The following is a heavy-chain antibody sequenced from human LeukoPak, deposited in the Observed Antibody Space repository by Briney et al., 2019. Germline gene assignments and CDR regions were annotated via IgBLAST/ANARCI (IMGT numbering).Heavy chain of an antibody. CDR1: GFTFSNYT. CDR2: ISYDGSNK. V-gene: IGHV3-30-3*01. CDR3: ARGPTYYDILTGYTI. D-gene: IGHD3-9*01. Sequence: PGGSLRLSCAASGFTFSNYTIHWVRQAPGKGLEWVAVISYDGSNKNYADSVKGLFTISRDNSKNTLYLQMNSLRTEDTAVYYCARGPTYYDILTGYTIWGQGTLVTVSS. J-gene: IGHJ4*02.